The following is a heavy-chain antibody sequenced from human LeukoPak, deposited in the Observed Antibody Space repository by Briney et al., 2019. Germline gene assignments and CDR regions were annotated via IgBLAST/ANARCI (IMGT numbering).Heavy chain of an antibody. CDR3: ARGIAVADPFDY. CDR2: TSSSSSYI. CDR1: GFTFSSYS. Sequence: KPGGSLRLSCAASGFTFSSYSMNWGRQAPGKGLEWVSSTSSSSSYIYYADSVKGRFTISRDTAKNSLYLKMNSLRAEDTAVYYCARGIAVADPFDYWGQGTLVTVSS. V-gene: IGHV3-21*01. J-gene: IGHJ4*02. D-gene: IGHD6-19*01.